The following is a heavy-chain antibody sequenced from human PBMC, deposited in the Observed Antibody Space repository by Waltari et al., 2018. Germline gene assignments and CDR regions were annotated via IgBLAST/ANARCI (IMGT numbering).Heavy chain of an antibody. CDR1: GGSISSHY. CDR2: IYYSGST. D-gene: IGHD3-22*01. CDR3: ARDGITMRPFDY. V-gene: IGHV4-59*11. Sequence: QVQLQESGPGLVKPSETLSLTCTVSGGSISSHYWSWIRQPPGKGLEWIGYIYYSGSTNYNPSLKSRVTISVDTSKNQFSLKLSSVTAADTAVYYCARDGITMRPFDYWGQGTLVTVSS. J-gene: IGHJ4*02.